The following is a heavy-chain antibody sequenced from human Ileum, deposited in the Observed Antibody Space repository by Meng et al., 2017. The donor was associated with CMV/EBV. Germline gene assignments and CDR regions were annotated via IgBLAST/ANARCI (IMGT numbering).Heavy chain of an antibody. Sequence: LRLSCTVSGGSISSGDYYWSWLRQPPGKGLEWIGYIYYSGSTYYNPSLKSRVTISVDTSKNQFSLKLSSVTAADTAVYYCAREDIVATITDYWGQGTLVTVSS. CDR1: GGSISSGDYY. V-gene: IGHV4-30-4*08. CDR3: AREDIVATITDY. CDR2: IYYSGST. J-gene: IGHJ4*02. D-gene: IGHD5-12*01.